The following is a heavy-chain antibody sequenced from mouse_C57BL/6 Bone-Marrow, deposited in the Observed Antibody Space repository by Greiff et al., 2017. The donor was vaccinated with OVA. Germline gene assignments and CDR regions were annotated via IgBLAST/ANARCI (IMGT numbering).Heavy chain of an antibody. J-gene: IGHJ1*03. Sequence: EVQLVESGGDLVKPGGSLKLSCAASGFTFSSYGMSWVRQTPDKRLEWVATISSGGSYTYYPDSVKGRFTISRVNAKTTLYLKMSSLKSEDTAMYYCARPGNWDWYFDVWGTGTTVTVSS. V-gene: IGHV5-6*01. CDR3: ARPGNWDWYFDV. CDR1: GFTFSSYG. CDR2: ISSGGSYT. D-gene: IGHD4-1*01.